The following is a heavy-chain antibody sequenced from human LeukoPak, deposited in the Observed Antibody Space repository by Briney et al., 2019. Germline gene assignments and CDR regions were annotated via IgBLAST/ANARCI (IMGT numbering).Heavy chain of an antibody. CDR2: INRSGST. CDR3: AREGKGYYGSGSYLS. V-gene: IGHV4-34*01. CDR1: GGSFSGYY. Sequence: PSETLSLTCAVYGGSFSGYYWSWIRQPPGKGLEWIGEINRSGSTNYNPSLKSRVTISVDTSKNQFSLKLSSVTAADTAVYYCAREGKGYYGSGSYLSWGQGTLVTVSS. D-gene: IGHD3-10*01. J-gene: IGHJ5*02.